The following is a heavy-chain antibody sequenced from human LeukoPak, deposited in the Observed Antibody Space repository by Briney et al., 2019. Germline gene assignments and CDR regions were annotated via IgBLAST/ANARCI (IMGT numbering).Heavy chain of an antibody. D-gene: IGHD1-1*01. Sequence: GGSLRLSCAASGFIFSNYGMHWVRQAPGKGLEWVAVVSYDGSNKYYADSVKGRFTISRDNSKNTLSLQMSSLRAEDTAVYYCAKAETMTKRGYFDYWGQGTLVTVSS. CDR1: GFIFSNYG. V-gene: IGHV3-30*18. J-gene: IGHJ4*02. CDR2: VSYDGSNK. CDR3: AKAETMTKRGYFDY.